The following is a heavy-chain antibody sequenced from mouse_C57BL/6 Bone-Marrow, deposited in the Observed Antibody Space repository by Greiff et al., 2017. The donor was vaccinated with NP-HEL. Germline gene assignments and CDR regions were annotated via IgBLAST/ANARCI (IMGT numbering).Heavy chain of an antibody. V-gene: IGHV1-81*01. CDR2: IYPRSGNT. CDR3: ARGLVRYFDV. J-gene: IGHJ1*03. CDR1: GYTFTSYG. D-gene: IGHD1-1*02. Sequence: QVQLKQSGAELARPGASVKLSCKASGYTFTSYGISWVKQRTGQGLEWIGEIYPRSGNTYYNEKFKGKATLTADKSSSTAYMELRSLTSEDSAVYFCARGLVRYFDVWGTGTTVTVSS.